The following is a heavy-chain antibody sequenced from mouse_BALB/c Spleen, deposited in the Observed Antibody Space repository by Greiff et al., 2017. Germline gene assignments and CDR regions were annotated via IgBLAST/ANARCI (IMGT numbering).Heavy chain of an antibody. V-gene: IGHV3-2*02. CDR1: GYSITSDYA. CDR3: AKTWDAWFAY. Sequence: EVKLEESGPGLVKPSQSLSLTCTVTGYSITSDYAWNWIRQFPGNKLEWMGYISYSGSTSYNPSLKSRISITRDTSKNQFFLQLDSVTTEDTATYYCAKTWDAWFAYWGQGTLVTVSA. J-gene: IGHJ3*01. D-gene: IGHD4-1*01. CDR2: ISYSGST.